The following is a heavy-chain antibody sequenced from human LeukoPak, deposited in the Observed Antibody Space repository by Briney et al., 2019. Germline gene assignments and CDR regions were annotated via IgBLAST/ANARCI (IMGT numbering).Heavy chain of an antibody. CDR3: AKWPYLGYGDYDY. CDR2: IIPSGHTT. Sequence: GGSLRLSCAASGFTFSSHGMNWVRQAPGKGLEWVSGIIPSGHTTYYADSVRGRFTISRDNSRNTLYLQMNSLRAEDTAVYYCAKWPYLGYGDYDYWGQGTLVTVSS. V-gene: IGHV3-23*01. CDR1: GFTFSSHG. J-gene: IGHJ4*02. D-gene: IGHD4-17*01.